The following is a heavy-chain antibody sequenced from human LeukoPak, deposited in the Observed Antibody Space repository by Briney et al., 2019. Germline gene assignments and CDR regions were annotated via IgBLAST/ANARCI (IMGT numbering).Heavy chain of an antibody. CDR2: IIPIFGTA. J-gene: IGHJ6*03. D-gene: IGHD4-23*01. CDR3: ARGERWDYYYYYMDV. V-gene: IGHV1-69*05. CDR1: GGTFSSYA. Sequence: SVKVSCKASGGTFSSYAISWVRQAPGQGLEWMGRIIPIFGTANYAQKFQGRVTMTRNTSISAAYMELSSLRSEDTAVYYCARGERWDYYYYYMDVWGKGTTVTVSS.